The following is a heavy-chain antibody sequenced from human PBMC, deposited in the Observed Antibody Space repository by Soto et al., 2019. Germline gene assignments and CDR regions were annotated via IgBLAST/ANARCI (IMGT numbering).Heavy chain of an antibody. J-gene: IGHJ4*02. CDR1: GGSIRSYY. D-gene: IGHD3-22*01. V-gene: IGHV4-59*01. CDR3: ARVNHFDSSPSLGH. Sequence: SETLSLTCSVSGGSIRSYYWSWIRQSPGKGLEWIGDISYSGSTNYNPSLMSRVTISVDTSRNQFSLTLNSVTAADTAVYYCARVNHFDSSPSLGHWGQGTLVTVSS. CDR2: ISYSGST.